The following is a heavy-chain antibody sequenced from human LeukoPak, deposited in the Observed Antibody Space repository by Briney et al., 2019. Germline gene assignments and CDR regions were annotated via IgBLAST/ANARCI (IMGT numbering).Heavy chain of an antibody. CDR1: GHSIRTHY. Sequence: SETLSPTCIVSGHSIRTHYWSWIRHPPGKGRGCIGFTHSSVATNYNPSVKSRVTISVDTPRNQFSLKLNSVTAADTAVYFCWRVSLSGYCSGASCYFDYWGHGTLVTVSS. CDR2: THSSVAT. V-gene: IGHV4-59*11. J-gene: IGHJ4*01. D-gene: IGHD2-15*01. CDR3: WRVSLSGYCSGASCYFDY.